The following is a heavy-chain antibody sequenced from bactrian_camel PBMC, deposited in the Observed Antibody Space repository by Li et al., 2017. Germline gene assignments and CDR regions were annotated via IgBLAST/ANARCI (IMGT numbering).Heavy chain of an antibody. CDR2: INSGGGST. V-gene: IGHV3S31*01. D-gene: IGHD1*01. Sequence: VQLVESGGGSVQTGGSLRLSCDASGFTFSSYAMSWVRQAPGKGLEWVSAINSGGGSTYYADSVKGRFTISRDNAKNTLYLQMNSLKPEDTAVYYCVRDFLADRGQGTQVTVS. CDR1: GFTFSSYA. CDR3: VRDFLAD. J-gene: IGHJ4*01.